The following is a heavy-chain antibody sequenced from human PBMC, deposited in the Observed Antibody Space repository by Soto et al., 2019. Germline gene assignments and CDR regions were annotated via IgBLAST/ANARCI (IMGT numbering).Heavy chain of an antibody. D-gene: IGHD6-13*01. CDR3: VQRQGVAAALAF. CDR1: GFSLTTDGAA. CDR2: IYWDDDK. V-gene: IGHV2-5*02. J-gene: IGHJ4*02. Sequence: QITLKESGPTLVKPTQTLTLTCTVSGFSLTTDGAAVGWIRQPPGRTLECLAFIYWDDDKRYSPSLKTRVTITKDTSKNQVVLTMTNMDPVDTGTYYCVQRQGVAAALAFWGQGSLVTVSS.